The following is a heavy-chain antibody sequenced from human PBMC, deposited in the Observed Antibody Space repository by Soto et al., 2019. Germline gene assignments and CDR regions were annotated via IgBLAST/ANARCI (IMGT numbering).Heavy chain of an antibody. Sequence: ASVKVCCKASGYTFTIYGISCVRQTPGQGLEWMGWISAYNGNTNYAQKLQGRVTMTTDTSTSTAYMELRSLRSDDTAVYYCARDGAGVYGDYGMDVWGQGTTVTVSS. CDR2: ISAYNGNT. CDR1: GYTFTIYG. D-gene: IGHD4-17*01. V-gene: IGHV1-18*01. CDR3: ARDGAGVYGDYGMDV. J-gene: IGHJ6*02.